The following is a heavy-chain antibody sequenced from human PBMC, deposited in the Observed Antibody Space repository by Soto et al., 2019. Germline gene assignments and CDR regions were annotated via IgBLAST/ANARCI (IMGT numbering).Heavy chain of an antibody. Sequence: ASVKVSCKASGYTFTSYGISWVRQAPGQGLEWMGWISAYNGNTNYAQKLQGRVTMTTDTSTSKAYMELRSLRSDDMAVYYCARAFRSGSSSYGMDVWGQGTTVTVSS. CDR2: ISAYNGNT. CDR1: GYTFTSYG. D-gene: IGHD1-26*01. J-gene: IGHJ6*02. V-gene: IGHV1-18*03. CDR3: ARAFRSGSSSYGMDV.